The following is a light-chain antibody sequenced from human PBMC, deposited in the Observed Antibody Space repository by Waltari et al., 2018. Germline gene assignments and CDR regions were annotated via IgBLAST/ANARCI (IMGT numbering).Light chain of an antibody. J-gene: IGLJ3*02. V-gene: IGLV2-23*02. CDR3: CSYAGSIPVV. Sequence: QSALTQPASVSGSPGQSITIPCTGTSSDFGQYNLVSCHQQHPGKAPKLMLYEVNKRSSGLSNRFSGFRSGNTASLTISGLQAEDEADYYCCSYAGSIPVVFGGGTKLTVL. CDR2: EVN. CDR1: SSDFGQYNL.